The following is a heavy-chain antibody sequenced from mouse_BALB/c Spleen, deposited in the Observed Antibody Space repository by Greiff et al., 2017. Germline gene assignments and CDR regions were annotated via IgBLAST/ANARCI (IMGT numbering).Heavy chain of an antibody. J-gene: IGHJ3*01. V-gene: IGHV5-17*02. CDR1: GFTFSSFG. Sequence: EVHLVESGGGLVQPGGSRKLSCAASGFTFSSFGMHWVRQAPEKGLEWVAYISSGSSTIYYADTVKGRFTISRDNPKNTLFLQMTSLRSEDTAMYYCARFDYYGYGFAYWGQGTLVTVSA. D-gene: IGHD1-2*01. CDR3: ARFDYYGYGFAY. CDR2: ISSGSSTI.